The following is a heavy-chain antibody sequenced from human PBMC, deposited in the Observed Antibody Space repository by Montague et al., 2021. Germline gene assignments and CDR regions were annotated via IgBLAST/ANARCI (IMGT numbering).Heavy chain of an antibody. Sequence: SLRLSCAASGLISSHSRMAWVRQAPGKGLVWVSRIVGDGHYKNYADSVQGRFTISRDNAENTLYLQVDGLRVGDTAVYYCVRDGGGFNFDYWGHGTLVTVSS. CDR2: IVGDGHYK. D-gene: IGHD5-24*01. CDR1: GLISSHSR. V-gene: IGHV3-74*01. J-gene: IGHJ4*01. CDR3: VRDGGGFNFDY.